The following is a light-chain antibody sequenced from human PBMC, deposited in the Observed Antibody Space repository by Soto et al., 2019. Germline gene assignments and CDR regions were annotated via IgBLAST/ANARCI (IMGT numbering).Light chain of an antibody. CDR1: SSDVGGYKY. CDR3: SSYACDHKWV. Sequence: QSVLAQPTSASGSLGQSVTISGTGTSSDVGGYKYVSWYQQHPGKAPKVMIYEVSKRPSGVPDRFSGSKSGNTASLTVSGLQADDEANYYCSSYACDHKWVFGGGTKLAV. J-gene: IGLJ3*02. CDR2: EVS. V-gene: IGLV2-8*01.